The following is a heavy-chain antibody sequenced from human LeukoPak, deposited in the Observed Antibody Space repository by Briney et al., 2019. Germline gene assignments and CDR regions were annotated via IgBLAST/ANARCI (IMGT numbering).Heavy chain of an antibody. D-gene: IGHD6-19*01. CDR1: GFTFSSYA. CDR2: ISYDGSNK. J-gene: IGHJ5*02. CDR3: ARDGQWLVLWWFDP. Sequence: GGSLRLSCAASGFTFSSYAMHWVRQAPGKGLEWVAVISYDGSNKYYADSVKGRFTISRDNSKNTLYLQMNSLRAEDTGVYYCARDGQWLVLWWFDPWGQGTLVTVSS. V-gene: IGHV3-30*04.